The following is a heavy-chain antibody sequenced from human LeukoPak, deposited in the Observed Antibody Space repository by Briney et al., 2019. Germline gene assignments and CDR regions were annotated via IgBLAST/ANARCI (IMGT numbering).Heavy chain of an antibody. Sequence: GGSLRLSCAASGFTVSSNEMSWVRQAPGKGLEWVSAISGSGGSTYYADSVKGRFTISRDNSKNTLYLQMNSLRAEDTAVYYCAKNSPHYYYMDVWGKGTTVTVSS. CDR2: ISGSGGST. CDR3: AKNSPHYYYMDV. J-gene: IGHJ6*03. D-gene: IGHD4-23*01. V-gene: IGHV3-23*01. CDR1: GFTVSSNE.